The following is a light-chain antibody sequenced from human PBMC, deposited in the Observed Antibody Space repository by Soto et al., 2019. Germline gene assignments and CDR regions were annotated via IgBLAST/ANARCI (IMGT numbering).Light chain of an antibody. CDR2: AAS. CDR1: QGISSY. Sequence: AIRMTQSPSSLSASTGDRVTITCRASQGISSYIAWYQQKPGKAPKLLIYAASTLQSGVPSRFSGSGSGTDFTLTISSLQPEDFATYYCQQYNTYEFGQGTKVDIK. CDR3: QQYNTYE. J-gene: IGKJ1*01. V-gene: IGKV1-8*01.